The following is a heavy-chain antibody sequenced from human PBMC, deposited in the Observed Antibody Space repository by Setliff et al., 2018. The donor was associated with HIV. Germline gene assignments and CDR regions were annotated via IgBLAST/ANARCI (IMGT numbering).Heavy chain of an antibody. CDR1: GFSFSTYT. D-gene: IGHD6-19*01. J-gene: IGHJ4*02. Sequence: GESLKISCAASGFSFSTYTMNWVRQAPGKGLEWVANINQDGSHKYYVDSVKGRFTISRDNSKNTLYLQMSILRPEDTAVYYCARDGAALSSAVNLDYWGQGTLVTVSS. CDR3: ARDGAALSSAVNLDY. CDR2: INQDGSHK. V-gene: IGHV3-7*01.